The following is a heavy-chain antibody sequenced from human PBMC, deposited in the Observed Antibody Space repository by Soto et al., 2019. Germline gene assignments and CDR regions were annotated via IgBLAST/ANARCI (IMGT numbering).Heavy chain of an antibody. V-gene: IGHV4-4*02. CDR3: ARVRKGCSANNCYLDP. CDR2: VHISGHS. J-gene: IGHJ4*03. D-gene: IGHD1-1*01. CDR1: GGSVRAPDW. Sequence: PSETLSLTCTLSGGSVRAPDWWNWVRQSPDKGLEWIAEVHISGHSNYNPSLRSRVSVSIDSSKNQFYLNLNSVTAADTAIYYCARVRKGCSANNCYLDPCGQGTKVTVYS.